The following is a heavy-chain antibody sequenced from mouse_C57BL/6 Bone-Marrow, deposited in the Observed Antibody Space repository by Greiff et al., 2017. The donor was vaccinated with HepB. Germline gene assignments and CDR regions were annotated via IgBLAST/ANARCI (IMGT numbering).Heavy chain of an antibody. Sequence: EVKLQESGGGLVQPKGSLKLSCAASGFTFNTYAMHWVRQAPGKGLEWVARIRSKSSNYATYYADSVKDRFTISRDDSQSMLYLQMNNLKTEDTAMYYCVRGVYYSNYVYYAMDYWGQGTSVTVSS. CDR3: VRGVYYSNYVYYAMDY. D-gene: IGHD2-5*01. CDR1: GFTFNTYA. J-gene: IGHJ4*01. CDR2: IRSKSSNYAT. V-gene: IGHV10-3*01.